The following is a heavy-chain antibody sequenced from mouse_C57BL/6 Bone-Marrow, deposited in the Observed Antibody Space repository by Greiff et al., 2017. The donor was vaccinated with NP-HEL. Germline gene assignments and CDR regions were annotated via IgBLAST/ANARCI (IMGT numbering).Heavy chain of an antibody. CDR2: ISDGGSYT. CDR3: ARDYDYGYAMDY. V-gene: IGHV5-4*01. J-gene: IGHJ4*01. Sequence: VKLMESGGGLVKPGGSLKLSCAASGFTFSSYAMSWVRQTPEKRLEWVATISDGGSYTYYPDNVKGRFTISRDNAKNNLYLQMSHLKSEDTAMYYCARDYDYGYAMDYWGQGTSVTVSS. D-gene: IGHD2-4*01. CDR1: GFTFSSYA.